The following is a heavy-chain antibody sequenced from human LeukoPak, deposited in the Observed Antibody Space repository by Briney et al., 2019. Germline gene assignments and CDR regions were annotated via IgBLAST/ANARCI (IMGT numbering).Heavy chain of an antibody. CDR2: IYHSGST. D-gene: IGHD4-17*01. J-gene: IGHJ4*02. CDR1: GYSISSGYY. V-gene: IGHV4-38-2*02. CDR3: ARGPTAVTRAFDY. Sequence: SETLSLTCTVSGYSISSGYYWGWIRQPPGKGLEWIGSIYHSGSTYYNPSLKSRVTISVDTSKNQFSLKLSSVTAADTAVYYCARGPTAVTRAFDYWGQGTLVTVSS.